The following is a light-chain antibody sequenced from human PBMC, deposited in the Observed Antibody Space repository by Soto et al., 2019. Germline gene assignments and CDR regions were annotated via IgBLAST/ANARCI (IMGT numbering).Light chain of an antibody. CDR2: GNN. CDR1: SSNIGAGYD. V-gene: IGLV1-40*01. Sequence: QAVVTQPPSVSGAPGQRVTISCTGSSSNIGAGYDVHWYHQLPGTAPKLLIYGNNNRPSGVPDRFSGSRSGTSASLAITGLQAEDEADYYCQSYDSSLSVWVFGGGTKLIVL. CDR3: QSYDSSLSVWV. J-gene: IGLJ3*02.